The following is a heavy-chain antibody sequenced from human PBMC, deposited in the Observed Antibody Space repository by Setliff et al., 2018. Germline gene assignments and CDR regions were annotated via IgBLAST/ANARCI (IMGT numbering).Heavy chain of an antibody. J-gene: IGHJ6*03. Sequence: SETLSLTCTVSGGSISSYYWSWIRQPAGKGLEWIGHIYIGGSANYNPSLKSRVTMSIDTSKNRFSLKLNSVTAADMAVYYCAREQWLDPPGYYYMDVWAKGTTVTVS. CDR2: IYIGGSA. CDR3: AREQWLDPPGYYYMDV. V-gene: IGHV4-4*07. D-gene: IGHD6-19*01. CDR1: GGSISSYY.